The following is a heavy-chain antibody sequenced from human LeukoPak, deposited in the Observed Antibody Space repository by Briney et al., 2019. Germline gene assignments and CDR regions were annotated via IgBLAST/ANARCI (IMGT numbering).Heavy chain of an antibody. D-gene: IGHD2-15*01. J-gene: IGHJ5*02. Sequence: SETLSLTCTVSGGSISSSSYYWGWIRQPPGKGLEWIGSIYYSGSTYYNPSLKSRVTISVDTSKNQFSLKLSSVTAADTAVYYCARLDKMWWELNHWGQGALVTVSS. CDR1: GGSISSSSYY. CDR2: IYYSGST. CDR3: ARLDKMWWELNH. V-gene: IGHV4-39*01.